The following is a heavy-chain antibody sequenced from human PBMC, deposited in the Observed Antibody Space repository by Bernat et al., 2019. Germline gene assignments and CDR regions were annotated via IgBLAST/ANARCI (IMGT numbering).Heavy chain of an antibody. CDR3: ARGTVASPVGAFDI. CDR1: GGSFSGYY. CDR2: INHSGST. J-gene: IGHJ3*02. V-gene: IGHV4-34*01. D-gene: IGHD6-19*01. Sequence: QVQLQQWGAGLLKPSETLSLTCAVYGGSFSGYYWSWIRQPPGKGLEWIGEINHSGSTNYNPSLKSRVTISVDTSKNQFPLKLSSVTAADTAVYYCARGTVASPVGAFDIWGQGTMVTVSS.